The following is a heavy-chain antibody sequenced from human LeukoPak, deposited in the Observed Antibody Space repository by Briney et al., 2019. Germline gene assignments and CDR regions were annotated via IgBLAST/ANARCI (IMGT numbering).Heavy chain of an antibody. Sequence: ASVKVSCKASGYTFISFGFSWVRQAPGQGLEWMGWISGYNGSTKYAQNLQGRVTMTTDTSTSTAYMELRSLRSDDMAIYYCVRDCSTPCSIFSDYWGQGTLVTVSS. CDR3: VRDCSTPCSIFSDY. V-gene: IGHV1-18*03. D-gene: IGHD2-2*01. J-gene: IGHJ4*02. CDR1: GYTFISFG. CDR2: ISGYNGST.